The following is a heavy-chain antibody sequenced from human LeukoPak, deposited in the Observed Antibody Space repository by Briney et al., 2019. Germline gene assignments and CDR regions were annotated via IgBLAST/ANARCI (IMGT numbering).Heavy chain of an antibody. CDR1: GFTISSYG. J-gene: IGHJ4*02. D-gene: IGHD5/OR15-5a*01. V-gene: IGHV3-23*01. CDR3: AKDSPVCTY. Sequence: GGSLRLSCTASGFTISSYGMSWVRQAPGKGLEWVSAISGGVDSTYYADSVKGRFTISRDSSKNTLYLQTDGLRAEDTAIYYCAKDSPVCTYWGQGTLVTVSS. CDR2: ISGGVDST.